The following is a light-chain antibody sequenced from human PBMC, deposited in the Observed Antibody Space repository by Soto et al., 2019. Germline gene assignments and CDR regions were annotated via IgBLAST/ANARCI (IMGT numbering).Light chain of an antibody. CDR3: QSYDSTLGARYV. V-gene: IGLV1-40*01. J-gene: IGLJ1*01. Sequence: QSVLTQPPSVSGAPGQRVTISRNGSSSNIGAGYDVHWYQQRPGTAPKLLIFGNINRPSGVPDRFSGSKSGTSASLAITGLQAEDEGDYYCQSYDSTLGARYVFGTGTKLTVL. CDR1: SSNIGAGYD. CDR2: GNI.